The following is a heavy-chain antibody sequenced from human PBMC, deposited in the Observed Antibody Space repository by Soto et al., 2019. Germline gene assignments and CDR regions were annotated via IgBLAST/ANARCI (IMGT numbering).Heavy chain of an antibody. D-gene: IGHD6-19*01. Sequence: PGESLKISCKSSGYSFTIYWIGWVREMPGKGLEWMGIIYPGDSDTRYSPSFQGQVTISADKSISTAYLQWSSLKASDTAMYYCARPLTSGWYGGDYWGQGTLVTVSS. CDR3: ARPLTSGWYGGDY. V-gene: IGHV5-51*01. J-gene: IGHJ4*02. CDR1: GYSFTIYW. CDR2: IYPGDSDT.